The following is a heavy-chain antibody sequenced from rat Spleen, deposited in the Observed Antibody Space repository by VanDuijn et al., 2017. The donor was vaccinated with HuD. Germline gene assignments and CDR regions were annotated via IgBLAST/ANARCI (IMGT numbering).Heavy chain of an antibody. J-gene: IGHJ2*01. Sequence: EVQLQESGPGLVKPSQSLSLTCSVTGHDITRSYRWNWIRKFPGNKLEWMGYIDNAGSTNYNPSLKSRISITRDTSKNQFFLQVNSVINEDTATYYCAANYDGTHYYSDYWGQGVMVTVSS. CDR3: AANYDGTHYYSDY. D-gene: IGHD1-12*02. CDR2: IDNAGST. CDR1: GHDITRSYR. V-gene: IGHV3-3*01.